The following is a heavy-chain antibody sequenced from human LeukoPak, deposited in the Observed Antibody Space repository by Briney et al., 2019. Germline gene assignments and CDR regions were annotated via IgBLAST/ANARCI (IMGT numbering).Heavy chain of an antibody. J-gene: IGHJ6*02. V-gene: IGHV3-23*01. CDR2: ISGSGGST. Sequence: PGGSLRLSCAASGFTFSSYAMSWVRQAPGKGLEWVSAISGSGGSTYYADSVKGRFTISRDNSKNTLYLQMNSLRAEDTAVYYCAKDLLLSTVYYYYGMDVWGQGTTVTVSS. CDR1: GFTFSSYA. D-gene: IGHD3-10*01. CDR3: AKDLLLSTVYYYYGMDV.